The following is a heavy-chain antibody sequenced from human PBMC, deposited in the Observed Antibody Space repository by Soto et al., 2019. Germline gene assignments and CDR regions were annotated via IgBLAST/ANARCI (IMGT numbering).Heavy chain of an antibody. Sequence: EVQLLESGGGLVQPGGSLRLSCAASGFTFGNYGMYWVRQAPGKGLEWVSGISGGGGSTYYADSVKGRFTISRDPSKNTICLEMNSLRAEDTAVYYCAKGFIVVVTVIRPDDAFDAWGQGTLVTVSS. V-gene: IGHV3-23*01. J-gene: IGHJ5*01. CDR1: GFTFGNYG. CDR2: ISGGGGST. CDR3: AKGFIVVVTVIRPDDAFDA. D-gene: IGHD2-21*02.